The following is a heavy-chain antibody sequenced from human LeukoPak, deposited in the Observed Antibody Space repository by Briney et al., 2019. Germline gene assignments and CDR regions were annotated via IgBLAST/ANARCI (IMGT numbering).Heavy chain of an antibody. J-gene: IGHJ4*02. CDR2: IRGSGDNT. CDR1: GFTFSSYW. CDR3: AKDPLPRDFWSGYYPDLYFDY. D-gene: IGHD3-3*01. V-gene: IGHV3-23*01. Sequence: GGSLRLSCAASGFTFSSYWMHWVRQAPGKGLEWVSSIRGSGDNTYYADSVKGRFTISRDNSKNTLYLQMNSLRVEDTAVYYCAKDPLPRDFWSGYYPDLYFDYWGQGTLVTVSS.